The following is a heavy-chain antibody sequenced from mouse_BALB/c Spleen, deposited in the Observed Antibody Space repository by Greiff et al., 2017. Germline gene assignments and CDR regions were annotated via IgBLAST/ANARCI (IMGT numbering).Heavy chain of an antibody. D-gene: IGHD1-1*01. J-gene: IGHJ4*01. CDR2: IYPGSGNT. CDR1: GYTFTDYY. V-gene: IGHV1-84*02. CDR3: ARGGTVVADYYAMDY. Sequence: QVQLKESGPELVKPGASVKISCKASGYTFTDYYINWVKQKPGQGLEWIGWIYPGSGNTKYNEKFKGKATLTVDTSSSTAYMQLSSLTSEDTAVYFCARGGTVVADYYAMDYWGQGTSVTVSS.